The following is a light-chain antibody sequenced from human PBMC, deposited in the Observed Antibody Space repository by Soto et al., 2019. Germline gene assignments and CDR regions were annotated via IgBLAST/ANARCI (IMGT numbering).Light chain of an antibody. J-gene: IGKJ2*02. Sequence: IQMTQSPSSLSASVGDRVTITCQASQDITNYLIWYQQKPGKAPKLLIYDASSLGTGVSSRFSGSGSGTQFTLTISSLQPEDIATYYCQQFDSVPCTFGQGTKVEIK. CDR2: DAS. CDR1: QDITNY. V-gene: IGKV1-33*01. CDR3: QQFDSVPCT.